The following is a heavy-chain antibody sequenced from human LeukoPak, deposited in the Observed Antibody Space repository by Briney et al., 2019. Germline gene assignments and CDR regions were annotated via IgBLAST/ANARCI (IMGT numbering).Heavy chain of an antibody. CDR2: IYSGGST. Sequence: GGSLRLSCAASGFTVSSNYMSWVRQAPWKGLEWVSVIYSGGSTYYADSVKGRFTISRDNSKNTLYLQMNSLRAEDTAVYYCARGVVRDGYNPDAFDIWGQGTMVTVSS. J-gene: IGHJ3*02. CDR1: GFTVSSNY. V-gene: IGHV3-66*01. CDR3: ARGVVRDGYNPDAFDI. D-gene: IGHD5-24*01.